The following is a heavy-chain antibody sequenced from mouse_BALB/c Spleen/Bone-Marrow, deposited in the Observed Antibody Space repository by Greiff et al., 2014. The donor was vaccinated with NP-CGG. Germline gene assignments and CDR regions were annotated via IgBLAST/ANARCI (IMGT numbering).Heavy chain of an antibody. CDR2: INPSNGGT. D-gene: IGHD5-1*01. Sequence: VQLQQSGAELVKPGASGKLSCKASGYAFTSYYMYWVKQRPGQGLEWIGEINPSNGGTNFNEKFKSRATLTVDKSSSTAYMQLSSLTSEDSAVYYCTRLPHWGQGTSVTVSS. CDR3: TRLPH. CDR1: GYAFTSYY. V-gene: IGHV1S81*02. J-gene: IGHJ4*01.